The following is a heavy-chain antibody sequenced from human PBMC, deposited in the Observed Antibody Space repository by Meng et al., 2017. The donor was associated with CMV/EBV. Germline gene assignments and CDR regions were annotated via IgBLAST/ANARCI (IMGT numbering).Heavy chain of an antibody. J-gene: IGHJ4*02. CDR1: SFRGYS. CDR3: ARGRISHCSSTSCPGGFDY. D-gene: IGHD2-2*01. Sequence: SFRGYSWSWIRQPPGKGLEWIGEINHSGSTNYNPSLKSRVTISVDTSKNQFSLKLSSVTAADTAVYYCARGRISHCSSTSCPGGFDYWGQGTLVTVSS. CDR2: INHSGST. V-gene: IGHV4-34*01.